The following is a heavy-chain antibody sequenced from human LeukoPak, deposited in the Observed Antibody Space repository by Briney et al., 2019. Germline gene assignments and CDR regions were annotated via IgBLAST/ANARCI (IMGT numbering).Heavy chain of an antibody. V-gene: IGHV3-7*01. Sequence: GGSLRLSCAASGFTFSSYWMSWVRQAPGKGLEWVANIKQDGSEKYYVDSVKGRFTISRDNAKNSLYLQMNSLRAEDTAVYYCARDMRVVVVPADCYYYGMDVWGQGTTVTVSS. CDR2: IKQDGSEK. J-gene: IGHJ6*02. CDR3: ARDMRVVVVPADCYYYGMDV. D-gene: IGHD2-2*01. CDR1: GFTFSSYW.